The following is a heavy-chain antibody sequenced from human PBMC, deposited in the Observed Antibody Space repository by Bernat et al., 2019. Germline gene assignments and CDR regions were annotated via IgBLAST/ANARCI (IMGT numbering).Heavy chain of an antibody. Sequence: VQLVESGGGVVQPGRSLRLSCAASGFTFSSYGMHWVRQAPGKGLEWVSAISGSGGSTYYADSVKGRFTISRDNSKNTLYLQMNSLRAEDTAVYYCARGTSTSAPYMDVWGKGTTVTVSS. CDR1: GFTFSSYG. CDR3: ARGTSTSAPYMDV. CDR2: ISGSGGST. J-gene: IGHJ6*03. V-gene: IGHV3-23*04.